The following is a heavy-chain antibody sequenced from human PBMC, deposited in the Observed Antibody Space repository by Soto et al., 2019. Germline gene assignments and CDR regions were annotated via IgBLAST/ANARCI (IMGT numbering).Heavy chain of an antibody. CDR1: GDSISSSNW. D-gene: IGHD6-13*01. Sequence: SETLSLTCAVSGDSISSSNWWSWVRQPPGKGLEWIGEIYHSGSTNYNPSLKSRVTMSVDKSKNQFSLKMSFMTAADTAVYYCARDSSQQEGCWGQGTLVTVSS. V-gene: IGHV4-4*02. CDR2: IYHSGST. J-gene: IGHJ4*02. CDR3: ARDSSQQEGC.